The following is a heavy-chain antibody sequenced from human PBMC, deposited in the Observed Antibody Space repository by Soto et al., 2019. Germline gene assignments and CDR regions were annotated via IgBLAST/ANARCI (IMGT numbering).Heavy chain of an antibody. D-gene: IGHD1-26*01. CDR2: IFSNDEK. CDR1: GFSLSNARMS. V-gene: IGHV2-26*01. CDR3: ARTVGVSEDYYYYGMDV. J-gene: IGHJ6*02. Sequence: QVTLKESGPVLVKPTETLTLTCTVSGFSLSNARMSVSWIRQPPGKALEWLAHIFSNDEKSYSTSLKSRLTISKDTSKSQVVLTMTNMDPVDTATYHCARTVGVSEDYYYYGMDVWGQGTTVTVSS.